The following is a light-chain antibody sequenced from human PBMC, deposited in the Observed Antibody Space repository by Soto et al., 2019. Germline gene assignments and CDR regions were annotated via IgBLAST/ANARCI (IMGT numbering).Light chain of an antibody. J-gene: IGLJ2*01. V-gene: IGLV2-14*01. CDR1: SSDVGGYNY. CDR2: DVS. CDR3: SSYTSSSTGVV. Sequence: QSVLTQPASVSGSPGQSITISWTGTSSDVGGYNYVSWYQQHPGKAPKLMIYDVSNRPSGVSNRFSGSKSGNTASLTISGLQAEDEADYYCSSYTSSSTGVVFGGGTQLTVL.